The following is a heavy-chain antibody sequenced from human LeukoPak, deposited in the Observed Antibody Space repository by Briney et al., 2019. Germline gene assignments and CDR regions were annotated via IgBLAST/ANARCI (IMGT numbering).Heavy chain of an antibody. J-gene: IGHJ3*02. CDR1: GFTFSSYG. CDR3: ARDPGTYCSGGSCLDAFDI. CDR2: ISYDGSNK. Sequence: GGSLRLSCAASGFTFSSYGMHWVRQAPGQGLEWVAVISYDGSNKYYADSVKGRFTISRDNSKNTLYLQMNSLRAEDTAVYYCARDPGTYCSGGSCLDAFDIWGQGTMVTVSS. V-gene: IGHV3-30*03. D-gene: IGHD2-15*01.